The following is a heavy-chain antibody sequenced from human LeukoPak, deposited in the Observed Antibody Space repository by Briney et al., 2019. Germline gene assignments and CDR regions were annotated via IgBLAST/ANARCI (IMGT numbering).Heavy chain of an antibody. CDR2: ISGSGGST. Sequence: PGASLRLSCAASGFTFSNYAMSWVRQAPGKGLEWVSAISGSGGSTYYADSVKGRFTISRDNSKNTLYLQMNSLRAEDTAVYYCAKDRIAVVPAAIKTNYFDYWGQGTLVTVSS. CDR1: GFTFSNYA. J-gene: IGHJ4*02. D-gene: IGHD2-2*02. V-gene: IGHV3-23*01. CDR3: AKDRIAVVPAAIKTNYFDY.